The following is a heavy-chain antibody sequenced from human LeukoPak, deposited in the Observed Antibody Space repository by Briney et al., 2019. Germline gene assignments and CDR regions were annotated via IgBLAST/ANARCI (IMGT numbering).Heavy chain of an antibody. CDR1: GYMFTSYG. CDR3: ARVAVEGFGELWGIDY. CDR2: ITAYNGDT. V-gene: IGHV1-18*01. J-gene: IGHJ4*02. Sequence: GASVKVSCKASGYMFTSYGISWVRQAPGQGLEWMGWITAYNGDTNYAQKFQGRVTMTTDTSTSTAYMELTSLRSDYTAVYFCARVAVEGFGELWGIDYWGQGTLVTVSS. D-gene: IGHD3-10*01.